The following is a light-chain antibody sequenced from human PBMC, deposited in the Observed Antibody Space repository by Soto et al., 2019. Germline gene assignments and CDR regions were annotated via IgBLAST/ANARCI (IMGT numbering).Light chain of an antibody. CDR3: QQYGSSGT. V-gene: IGKV3-20*01. Sequence: EIVLTQSPGTLSLSPGERATFSCRASQSVSSNYLAWYQQKPGQAPRLLIYGAFKRATGIPDRFSGSGSGTDFTLTISRMEPEDFAVYYCQQYGSSGTFGQGTKGDIK. CDR1: QSVSSNY. CDR2: GAF. J-gene: IGKJ1*01.